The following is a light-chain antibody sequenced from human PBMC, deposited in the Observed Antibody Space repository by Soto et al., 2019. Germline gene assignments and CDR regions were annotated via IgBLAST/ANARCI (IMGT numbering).Light chain of an antibody. CDR3: QQYNDAKT. Sequence: EIVMTQSPATLSVSPGERATLSCRASQSVNIKLAWSQQNFGQAPRLLIYGASTRAAGVPARFSGSGSGTEFTLTISSLQSEDSAVYYCQQYNDAKTFGQGTKVEIK. V-gene: IGKV3-15*01. CDR2: GAS. CDR1: QSVNIK. J-gene: IGKJ1*01.